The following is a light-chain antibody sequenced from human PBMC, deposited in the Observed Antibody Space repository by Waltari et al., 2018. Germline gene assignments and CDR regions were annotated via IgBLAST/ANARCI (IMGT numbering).Light chain of an antibody. CDR1: GSDVGDYNS. Sequence: QSALTQPRSVSGSPGQSVTISCTGTGSDVGDYNSFSWYQQHPGKAPKLWIYDVTKRPSGVPDRFSGSKSGNSASLTVSGLQAEDEADYYCCSYAGTWVFGGGTKLTVL. CDR2: DVT. J-gene: IGLJ3*02. CDR3: CSYAGTWV. V-gene: IGLV2-11*01.